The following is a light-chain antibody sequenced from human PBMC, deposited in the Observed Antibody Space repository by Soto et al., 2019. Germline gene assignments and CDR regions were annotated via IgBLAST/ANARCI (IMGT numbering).Light chain of an antibody. J-gene: IGLJ1*01. CDR3: TLYKSENNYV. V-gene: IGLV2-18*01. CDR1: STDFVSYNR. CDR2: EAS. Sequence: QSALTQPPPVSGSPGQSVTISCTGTSTDFVSYNRVSWYQQPPGTAPKLIIYEASNRPSGVPDRFSGSKSGNTASLTISGLQAADEADYYCTLYKSENNYVFGTGTKVTVL.